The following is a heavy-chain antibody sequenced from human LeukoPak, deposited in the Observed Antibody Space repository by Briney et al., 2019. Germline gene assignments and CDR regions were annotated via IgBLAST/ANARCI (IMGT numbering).Heavy chain of an antibody. CDR2: INPNSGGT. D-gene: IGHD5-12*01. Sequence: GASVKVSCKASGYTFTGYYMHWVRQAPGQGLEWMGWINPNSGGTNYAQKFQGRVTMTRDTSISTAYMELSRLRSDDTAVYYCARERLVATNWFDPWGQGTLVTVSS. J-gene: IGHJ5*02. CDR3: ARERLVATNWFDP. V-gene: IGHV1-2*02. CDR1: GYTFTGYY.